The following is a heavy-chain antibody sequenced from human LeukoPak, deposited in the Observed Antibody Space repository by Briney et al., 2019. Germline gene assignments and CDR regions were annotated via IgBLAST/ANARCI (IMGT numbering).Heavy chain of an antibody. D-gene: IGHD3-22*01. Sequence: SETLSLTCTVSGGSISSSYWSWIRQPPGRGLEWIGYTSHSGSTNYKPSLKSRVSISVDTSKNQLSLKLTSVTAADTAMYYCARGYYDARGDSNPFDIWGQGTMVTVSS. V-gene: IGHV4-59*01. CDR1: GGSISSSY. J-gene: IGHJ3*02. CDR2: TSHSGST. CDR3: ARGYYDARGDSNPFDI.